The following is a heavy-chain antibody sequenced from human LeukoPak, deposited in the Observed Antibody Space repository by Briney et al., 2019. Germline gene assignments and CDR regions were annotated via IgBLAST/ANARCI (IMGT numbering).Heavy chain of an antibody. J-gene: IGHJ1*01. Sequence: GGSLRLSCAASGFTFSSYSMNWVRQAPGKGLEWVSSISSSSSYIYYADSVKGRFTISRDNAKNSLYLQMNSLRAEDTAVYYCAREGVGRYDFWSGYRSDFQHWGQGTLVTVSS. V-gene: IGHV3-21*01. D-gene: IGHD3-3*01. CDR2: ISSSSSYI. CDR3: AREGVGRYDFWSGYRSDFQH. CDR1: GFTFSSYS.